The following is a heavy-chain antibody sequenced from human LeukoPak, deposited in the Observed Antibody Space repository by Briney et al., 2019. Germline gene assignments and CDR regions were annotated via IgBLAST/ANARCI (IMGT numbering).Heavy chain of an antibody. CDR1: GGSISSSSYY. J-gene: IGHJ5*02. CDR3: ARADSNSWAWFDP. D-gene: IGHD6-13*01. CDR2: IYYSGST. Sequence: SETLSLTCTVSGGSISSSSYYWGWIRQPPGKGLEWIGSIYYSGSTYYNPSLKSRVTISVDTSKNQFSLKLSSVTAADTAVYYCARADSNSWAWFDPWGQGTLVTVSS. V-gene: IGHV4-39*07.